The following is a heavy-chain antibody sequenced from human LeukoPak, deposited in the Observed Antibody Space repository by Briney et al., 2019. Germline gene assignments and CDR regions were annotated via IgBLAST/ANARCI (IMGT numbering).Heavy chain of an antibody. CDR1: GFSFSRYS. Sequence: PGGSLRLSCAACGFSFSRYSMNWLRQAPGKGLEWVSSISSGSTYIYYADSVEGRFTIYRDNAENSLLLQMNSLRAEDTAVYYCARGAQIVVTPAAQARPGPSGIDYWGQGTLVTVSS. V-gene: IGHV3-21*01. CDR2: ISSGSTYI. J-gene: IGHJ4*02. D-gene: IGHD2-2*01. CDR3: ARGAQIVVTPAAQARPGPSGIDY.